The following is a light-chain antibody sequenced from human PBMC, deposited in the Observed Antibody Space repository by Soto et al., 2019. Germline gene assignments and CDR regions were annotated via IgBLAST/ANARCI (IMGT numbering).Light chain of an antibody. CDR1: QTISSW. CDR3: QQYDSFSWT. J-gene: IGKJ1*01. V-gene: IGKV1-5*03. Sequence: DIQMTQSPSTLSGSVGDRVTITCRASQTISSWLAWYQQKPGKAPKLLIYKASSLESGVSSRFSGSASGTEFTLTISSLQPDDFATYYCQQYDSFSWTFGQGTKVDIK. CDR2: KAS.